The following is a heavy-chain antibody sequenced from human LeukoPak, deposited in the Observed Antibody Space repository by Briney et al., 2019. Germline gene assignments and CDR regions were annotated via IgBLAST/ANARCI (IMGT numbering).Heavy chain of an antibody. J-gene: IGHJ3*02. CDR2: ISSSGSTI. CDR3: ATDYYDSSGYYYGRRIGAFDI. D-gene: IGHD3-22*01. CDR1: GFTFSDYY. V-gene: IGHV3-11*01. Sequence: GGSLRLSCAASGFTFSDYYMSWIRQAPGKGLEWVSYISSSGSTIYYADSVKGRFTISRDNAKNSLYLQMNSLRAEDTAVYYCATDYYDSSGYYYGRRIGAFDIWGQGTMVTVSS.